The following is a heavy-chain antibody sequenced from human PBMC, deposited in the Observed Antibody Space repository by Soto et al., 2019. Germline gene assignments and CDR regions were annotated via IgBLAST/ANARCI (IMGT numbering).Heavy chain of an antibody. CDR3: AKHLTTHITGLDY. CDR1: GLTFSSYA. CDR2: ISTSGGST. J-gene: IGHJ4*02. V-gene: IGHV3-23*01. D-gene: IGHD4-17*01. Sequence: EVQLLESGGGLVQPGGSLRLSCAASGLTFSSYAMSWVRQAPGKGLEWVSGISTSGGSTYYADPVKGRFTISRDNSKNTLYRQMISLRAEDTAVYYCAKHLTTHITGLDYWGQGTLVTVSS.